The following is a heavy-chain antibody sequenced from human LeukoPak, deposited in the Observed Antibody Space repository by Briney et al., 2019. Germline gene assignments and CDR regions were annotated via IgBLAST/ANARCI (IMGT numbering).Heavy chain of an antibody. Sequence: SETLSLTCTVSGGSVSSGSYYWSWIRQPPGKGLEWIGYIYYSGSTNYNPSLKSRVTISVDTSKNQSSLKLSSVTAADMAVYYCARAGVVVPYYYYYGMDVWGQGTTVTVSS. V-gene: IGHV4-61*01. CDR1: GGSVSSGSYY. D-gene: IGHD2-2*01. CDR3: ARAGVVVPYYYYYGMDV. J-gene: IGHJ6*02. CDR2: IYYSGST.